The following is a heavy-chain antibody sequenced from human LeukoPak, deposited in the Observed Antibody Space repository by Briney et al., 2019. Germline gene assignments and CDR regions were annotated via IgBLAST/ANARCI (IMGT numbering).Heavy chain of an antibody. J-gene: IGHJ6*02. V-gene: IGHV5-51*01. CDR2: IYPGDSDT. CDR3: ARLKDSSGYYYRYYYYGMDV. D-gene: IGHD3-22*01. CDR1: GYSFTSYW. Sequence: GESLKIPCKGSGYSFTSYWIGWVRQMPGKGLEWMGIIYPGDSDTRYSPSFQGQVTISADKSISTAYLQWSSLKASDTAMYYCARLKDSSGYYYRYYYYGMDVWGQGTTVTVSS.